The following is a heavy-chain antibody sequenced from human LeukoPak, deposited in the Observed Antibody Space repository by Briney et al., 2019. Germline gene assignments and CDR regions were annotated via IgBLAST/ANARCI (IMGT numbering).Heavy chain of an antibody. V-gene: IGHV1-8*01. CDR1: GYTFSNYD. CDR3: ARPYCSAGSCFPNWLDP. Sequence: ASVKVSCKASGYTFSNYDINWVRQATGQGLGWMGWMNPKSGNAGYAQKFQGRVTMTRDTSRGTAYMELSSLRSEDTAVYYCARPYCSAGSCFPNWLDPWGQGTLVTVSS. D-gene: IGHD2-15*01. J-gene: IGHJ5*02. CDR2: MNPKSGNA.